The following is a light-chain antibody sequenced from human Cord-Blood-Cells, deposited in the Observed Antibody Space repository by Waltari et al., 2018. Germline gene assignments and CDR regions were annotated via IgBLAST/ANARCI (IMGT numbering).Light chain of an antibody. CDR3: HQSYSTPPIS. CDR2: AAS. CDR1: QSISSY. V-gene: IGKV1-39*01. J-gene: IGKJ5*01. Sequence: DLQMTQSPSSLSASVADGATTTCRASQSISSYLNWYQQKPVNGRQLLIYAASSLQRGFPSRFSGSGSGTDFTLNISSLPSEDFATYYCHQSYSTPPISFGKGTRLEIK.